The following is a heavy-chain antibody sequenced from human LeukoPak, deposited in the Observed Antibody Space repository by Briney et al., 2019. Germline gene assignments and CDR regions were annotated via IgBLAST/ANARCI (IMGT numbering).Heavy chain of an antibody. CDR3: ANLATDL. V-gene: IGHV3-30*18. J-gene: IGHJ4*02. CDR2: ISYDGSNK. CDR1: GFTFSSYG. D-gene: IGHD4-17*01. Sequence: GGSLRLSCAASGFTFSSYGMRWVRQAPGKGLEWVAVISYDGSNKYYADSVKGRFTISRDNSKNTLYLQMNSLRAEDTAVYYCANLATDLWGQGTLVTVSS.